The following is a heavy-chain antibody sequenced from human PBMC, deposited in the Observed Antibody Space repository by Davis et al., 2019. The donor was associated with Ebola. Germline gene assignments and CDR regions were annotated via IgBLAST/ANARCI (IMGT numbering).Heavy chain of an antibody. D-gene: IGHD3-10*01. V-gene: IGHV6-1*01. J-gene: IGHJ4*02. CDR3: ARGVYGSGILYFDY. CDR2: TYYRSKWYS. Sequence: QTLSLTRAIPGDSLSSNSAAWNWIRQSPSRGLEWLGRTYYRSKWYSDYAVSVKSRITINADTSKNQFSLKLSSVTAADTAVYYCARGVYGSGILYFDYWGQGTLVTVSS. CDR1: GDSLSSNSAA.